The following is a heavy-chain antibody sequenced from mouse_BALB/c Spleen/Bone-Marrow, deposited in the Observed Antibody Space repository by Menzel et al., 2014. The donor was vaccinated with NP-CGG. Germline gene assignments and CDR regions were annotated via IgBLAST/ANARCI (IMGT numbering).Heavy chain of an antibody. Sequence: QVQLQQPGAELARPGASVKMSCRASGYTFTTNTMHWVKQRPGQGLEWIGYINPSSGYTYYNQKFKDKATLTADRSSSAAYLQLSSLTSEDSAVYYCARVYGNYDAMDYWGQGTSVTVSS. D-gene: IGHD2-1*01. V-gene: IGHV1-4*01. J-gene: IGHJ4*01. CDR2: INPSSGYT. CDR3: ARVYGNYDAMDY. CDR1: GYTFTTNT.